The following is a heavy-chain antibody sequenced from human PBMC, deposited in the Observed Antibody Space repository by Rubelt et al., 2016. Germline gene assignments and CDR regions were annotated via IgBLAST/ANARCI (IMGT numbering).Heavy chain of an antibody. J-gene: IGHJ4*02. CDR1: GYTFINNY. Sequence: QMQLVQSGAEVKKPGASVNVSCKASGYTFINNYMHWVRQAPGQGLEWMGWINPNSGGTNYAQKFQGRVTMTRETSITTAYMNLSDLKSNDTAGYYCASGHTDHWGQGTLVLVSS. CDR2: INPNSGGT. V-gene: IGHV1-2*02. D-gene: IGHD3/OR15-3a*01. CDR3: ASGHTDH.